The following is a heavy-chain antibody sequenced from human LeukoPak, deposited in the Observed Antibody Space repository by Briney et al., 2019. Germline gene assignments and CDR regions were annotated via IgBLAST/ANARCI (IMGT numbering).Heavy chain of an antibody. CDR2: IYYSGST. Sequence: PSETLSLTCTVSGGSISSYYWSWIRQPPGKGLEWIGYIYYSGSTNYNPSLKSRVTISVDTSKNQFSLKLSSVTAADTAVYYYASTKYSYGRLRFDYWGQGTLVTVSS. CDR1: GGSISSYY. J-gene: IGHJ4*02. V-gene: IGHV4-59*01. CDR3: ASTKYSYGRLRFDY. D-gene: IGHD5-18*01.